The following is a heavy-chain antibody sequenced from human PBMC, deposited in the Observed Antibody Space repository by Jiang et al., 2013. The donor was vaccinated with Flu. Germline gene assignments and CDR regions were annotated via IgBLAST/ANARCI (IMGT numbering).Heavy chain of an antibody. J-gene: IGHJ6*01. V-gene: IGHV3-30*18. CDR2: ISDDGYTK. D-gene: IGHD1-20*01. CDR1: RFTFSTYG. Sequence: VQLLESGGGVVHPGWSLRLSCAASRFTFSTYGMYWLRQAPGKGLEWVALISDDGYTKYHADSVKGRFTISRDNSKNTLYLQMNSLRAEDTAVYYCVKGEYSWNGDGMDVWGPRGPRVTVSS. CDR3: VKGEYSWNGDGMDV.